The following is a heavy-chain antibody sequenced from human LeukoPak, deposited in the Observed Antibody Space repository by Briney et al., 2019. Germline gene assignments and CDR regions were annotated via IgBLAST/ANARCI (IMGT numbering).Heavy chain of an antibody. Sequence: ASVKVSCKASGYTFSSYAMNWVRQAPEQGLEWMGWINTNTGNPTYAQGFAGRFVFSLDTSVSTAYLQISSLKAEDTAVYYCARDRYRRNSETIVGATSYWGQGTLVTVSS. D-gene: IGHD1-26*01. CDR1: GYTFSSYA. J-gene: IGHJ4*02. V-gene: IGHV7-4-1*02. CDR3: ARDRYRRNSETIVGATSY. CDR2: INTNTGNP.